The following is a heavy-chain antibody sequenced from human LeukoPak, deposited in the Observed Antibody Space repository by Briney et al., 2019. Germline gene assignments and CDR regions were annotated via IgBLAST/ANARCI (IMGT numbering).Heavy chain of an antibody. V-gene: IGHV1-2*02. CDR1: GYTFTGYY. D-gene: IGHD6-13*01. CDR2: INPNSGGT. J-gene: IGHJ4*02. Sequence: ASVKVSCKASGYTFTGYYMHWVRQAPGQGLEWMGWINPNSGGTNYAQKFQGRVTMTRDTSISTAYMELSRLRSDDTAVYYCATSSIAASSDGYFDCWGQGTLVTVSS. CDR3: ATSSIAASSDGYFDC.